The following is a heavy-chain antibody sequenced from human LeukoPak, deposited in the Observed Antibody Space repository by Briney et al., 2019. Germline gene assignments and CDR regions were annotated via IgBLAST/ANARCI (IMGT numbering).Heavy chain of an antibody. D-gene: IGHD6-19*01. Sequence: GGSLRLSCAASGFTFDDYAMHWVRQAPGKGLGWVSGISWNSGSIGYADSVKGRFTIARDNAKNSLYLQMNSLRAEDTGLYYCASGGSSGWRFDYWGQGTLVTVSS. CDR2: ISWNSGSI. CDR3: ASGGSSGWRFDY. V-gene: IGHV3-9*01. J-gene: IGHJ4*02. CDR1: GFTFDDYA.